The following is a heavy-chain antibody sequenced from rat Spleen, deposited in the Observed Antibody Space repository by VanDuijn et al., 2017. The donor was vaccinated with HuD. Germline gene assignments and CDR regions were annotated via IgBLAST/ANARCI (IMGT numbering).Heavy chain of an antibody. CDR3: ARPHSSHYVMDA. CDR2: ISYEGSST. CDR1: GFTFNDYY. Sequence: EVQLVESGGGLVQPGRSLKLSCAASGFTFNDYYMAWVRQAPKKGLVWVASISYEGSSTYYGDSVKGRFTFSRDNAKSTLYLQMNSLTSEDTATYYCARPHSSHYVMDAWGQGASVTVSS. D-gene: IGHD1-8*01. V-gene: IGHV5-22*01. J-gene: IGHJ4*01.